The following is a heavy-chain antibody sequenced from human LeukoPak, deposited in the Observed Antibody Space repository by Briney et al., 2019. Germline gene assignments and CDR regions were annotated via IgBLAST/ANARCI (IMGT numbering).Heavy chain of an antibody. CDR1: GFTFSSYA. J-gene: IGHJ6*02. CDR3: AKDSPAYCGGDCPLYYGMDV. V-gene: IGHV3-23*01. D-gene: IGHD2-21*02. Sequence: GGSLRLSCAASGFTFSSYAMSWVRQAPGKGLEWVSAISGSGGSTYYADSVKGRFPISRDNSKNTLYLQMNSLRAEDTAVYYCAKDSPAYCGGDCPLYYGMDVWGQGTTVTVSS. CDR2: ISGSGGST.